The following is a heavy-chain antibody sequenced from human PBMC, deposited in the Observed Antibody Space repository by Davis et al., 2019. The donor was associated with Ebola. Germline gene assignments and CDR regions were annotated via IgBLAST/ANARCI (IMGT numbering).Heavy chain of an antibody. V-gene: IGHV1-46*01. Sequence: ASVKVSCKASGYTFTSYHMHWVRQAPGQGLEWMAIINPSGGSTSYAQKFQGRVTMTRDTSTSTVYMELSSLRSEDTAVYYCARDDCSSTSCSHYYYYYGMDVWGKGTTVTVSS. CDR1: GYTFTSYH. J-gene: IGHJ6*04. CDR3: ARDDCSSTSCSHYYYYYGMDV. D-gene: IGHD2-2*01. CDR2: INPSGGST.